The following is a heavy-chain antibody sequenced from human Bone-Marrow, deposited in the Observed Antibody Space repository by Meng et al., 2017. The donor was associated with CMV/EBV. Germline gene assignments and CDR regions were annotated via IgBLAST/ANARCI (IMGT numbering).Heavy chain of an antibody. Sequence: GESLKISCAASGFTFSSYWMSWVRQAPGKGLEWVANIKQDGSEKYYVDSVKGRFTISRDNAKNSLYLQMNSLRAEDTAVYYCARDLQTFCGSPGCYDGFPHWGQGTLVTVSS. CDR2: IKQDGSEK. CDR1: GFTFSSYW. V-gene: IGHV3-7*01. J-gene: IGHJ4*02. CDR3: ARDLQTFCGSPGCYDGFPH. D-gene: IGHD2-2*01.